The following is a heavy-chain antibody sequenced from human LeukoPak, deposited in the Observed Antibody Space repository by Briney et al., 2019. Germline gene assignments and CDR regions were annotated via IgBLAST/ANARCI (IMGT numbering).Heavy chain of an antibody. CDR3: AKGKDDSSGWYFFY. Sequence: GGSLRLSCAASGFTFSSYGMSWVRQAPGKGLEWVSAISGSGGSTYYADSVKGRFTISRDNSKNTLYLQMSSLRADDTAVYYCAKGKDDSSGWYFFYWGQGTLVTVSS. J-gene: IGHJ4*02. D-gene: IGHD6-19*01. V-gene: IGHV3-23*01. CDR2: ISGSGGST. CDR1: GFTFSSYG.